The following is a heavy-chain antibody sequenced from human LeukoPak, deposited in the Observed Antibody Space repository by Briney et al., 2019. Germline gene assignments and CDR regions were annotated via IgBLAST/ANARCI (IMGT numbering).Heavy chain of an antibody. CDR2: IYSGGST. Sequence: PGGSLRLSCAASGFTGSSNYMSWVRQAPGKGREGVSVIYSGGSTSYADSVKGRFTISRDNSKNTLYLQLNSLRAEDTAVYYCASRATVTTDRFWFDPWGQGTLVTVSS. CDR3: ASRATVTTDRFWFDP. D-gene: IGHD4-11*01. CDR1: GFTGSSNY. J-gene: IGHJ5*02. V-gene: IGHV3-53*01.